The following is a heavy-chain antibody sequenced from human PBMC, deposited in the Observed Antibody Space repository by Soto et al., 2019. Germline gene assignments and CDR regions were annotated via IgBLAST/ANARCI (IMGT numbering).Heavy chain of an antibody. Sequence: SETLSLTFAVYGGSFSGYYWTWIRQSPGKGLEWIGEVNFSRTTNYNPSLKSRVTISIDTSKNQFSLNLSSVTAADTAVYYCARSSTTMYYDYWGQGTLVTVSS. CDR2: VNFSRTT. D-gene: IGHD3-10*01. CDR1: GGSFSGYY. V-gene: IGHV4-34*01. CDR3: ARSSTTMYYDY. J-gene: IGHJ4*02.